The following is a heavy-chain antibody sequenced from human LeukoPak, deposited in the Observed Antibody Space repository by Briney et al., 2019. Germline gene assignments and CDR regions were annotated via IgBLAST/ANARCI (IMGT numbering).Heavy chain of an antibody. J-gene: IGHJ4*02. CDR1: GYTFTNYY. V-gene: IGHV1-2*02. CDR2: INPKTGGT. D-gene: IGHD6-13*01. Sequence: GASVTVSCTASGYTFTNYYLHWVRQAPGHGQEWMGWINPKTGGTKYAQNFQGSVTMTSDTSISTAYMEVSRLRSDDTAVFYCARGGRYSSSWPLDYWGQGTLVTVSS. CDR3: ARGGRYSSSWPLDY.